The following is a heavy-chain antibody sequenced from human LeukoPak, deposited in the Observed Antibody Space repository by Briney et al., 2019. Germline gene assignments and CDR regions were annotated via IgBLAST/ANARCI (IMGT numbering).Heavy chain of an antibody. D-gene: IGHD4-17*01. J-gene: IGHJ4*02. V-gene: IGHV4-39*07. Sequence: SETLSLTCTVSGGSVSSGSYFWSWIRQPPGKGLEWIGSIYHSGSTYYNPSLKSRVTISVDTSKNQFSLKLSSVTAADTAVYYCARTGAIYGDQPFDYWGQGTLVTVSS. CDR3: ARTGAIYGDQPFDY. CDR1: GGSVSSGSYF. CDR2: IYHSGST.